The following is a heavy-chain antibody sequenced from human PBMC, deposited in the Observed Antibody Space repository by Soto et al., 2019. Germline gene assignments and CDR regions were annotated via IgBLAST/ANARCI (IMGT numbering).Heavy chain of an antibody. Sequence: PGGSLRLSCSASGFTFSSYAMHWVRQAPGKGLEYVSSISTNGGSTHYADSVKGRFTISRDNSKNTQNLQMSSLRADDTAVYYCVKGEYYYDSSGYYPFDYWGQGTLVTVSS. CDR1: GFTFSSYA. V-gene: IGHV3-64D*06. CDR2: ISTNGGST. J-gene: IGHJ4*02. D-gene: IGHD3-22*01. CDR3: VKGEYYYDSSGYYPFDY.